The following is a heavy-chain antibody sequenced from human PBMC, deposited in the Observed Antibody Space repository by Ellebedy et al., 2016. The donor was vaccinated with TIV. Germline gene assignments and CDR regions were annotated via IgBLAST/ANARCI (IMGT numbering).Heavy chain of an antibody. J-gene: IGHJ3*02. CDR1: GYTFTSYG. CDR2: INPNSGDT. CDR3: ARQEMATIGDSFDI. Sequence: AASVKVSCKASGYTFTSYGISWVRQAPGQGLEWMGWINPNSGDTNYAQKFQGWVTMTTATSISTAYMELRRLRSDDTADYYCARQEMATIGDSFDIWGQGTMVTVSS. D-gene: IGHD5-24*01. V-gene: IGHV1-2*04.